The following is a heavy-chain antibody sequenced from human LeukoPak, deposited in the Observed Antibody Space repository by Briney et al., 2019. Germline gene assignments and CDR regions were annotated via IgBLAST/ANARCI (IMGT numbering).Heavy chain of an antibody. CDR2: ISSSSSYI. D-gene: IGHD3-22*01. V-gene: IGHV3-21*01. J-gene: IGHJ4*02. Sequence: GGSLRLSCAASGFTFSSYSMNWVRQAPGKGLEWVSSISSSSSYIYYADSVKGRFTISRDNAKNSLYLQMNSLRAEDTAVYYCARGHSYSYDSSGFFDYWGQGTLVTVSS. CDR1: GFTFSSYS. CDR3: ARGHSYSYDSSGFFDY.